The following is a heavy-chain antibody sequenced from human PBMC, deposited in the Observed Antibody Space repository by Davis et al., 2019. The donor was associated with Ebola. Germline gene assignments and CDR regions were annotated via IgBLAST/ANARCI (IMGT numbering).Heavy chain of an antibody. Sequence: PGGSLRLSCAASGFTFSSYAMSWVRQAPGKGLEWVSAMSGSGGSTYYANSVKGRFTISRDNSKNTLYLQMNSLRAEDTAIYYCAKDKNYDFWSGYPHDAFDIWGQGTMVTVSS. D-gene: IGHD3-3*01. CDR3: AKDKNYDFWSGYPHDAFDI. CDR1: GFTFSSYA. V-gene: IGHV3-23*01. J-gene: IGHJ3*02. CDR2: MSGSGGST.